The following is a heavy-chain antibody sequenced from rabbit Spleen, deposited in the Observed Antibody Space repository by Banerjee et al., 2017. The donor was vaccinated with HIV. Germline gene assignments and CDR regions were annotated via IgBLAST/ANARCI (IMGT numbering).Heavy chain of an antibody. CDR2: INAYTAKP. Sequence: QSLEESGGDLVKPGASLTLTCKASGFSFSDREVMCWVRQAPGKGLQWIACINAYTAKPVYATWAKGRFTISRTSSTTVTLQMTSLTAADTATYFCARDLASVIGWNFNLWGPGTLVTVS. J-gene: IGHJ4*01. CDR3: ARDLASVIGWNFNL. V-gene: IGHV1S40*01. CDR1: GFSFSDREV. D-gene: IGHD4-1*01.